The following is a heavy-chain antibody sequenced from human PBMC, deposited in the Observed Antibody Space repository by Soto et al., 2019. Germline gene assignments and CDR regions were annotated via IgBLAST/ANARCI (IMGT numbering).Heavy chain of an antibody. CDR3: ASPPPGGENFQH. V-gene: IGHV3-30-3*01. CDR2: ISYDGSKK. D-gene: IGHD2-21*01. Sequence: VQLVESGGGVVPPGRSLRLSCAASGFTFSSYAMYWVRQAPGKWREWVAVISYDGSKKYYADAVKGRFTIPRDNSKNTLYLHMNSLRAEDTEVYYWASPPPGGENFQHWGKGTLVTVSS. CDR1: GFTFSSYA. J-gene: IGHJ1*01.